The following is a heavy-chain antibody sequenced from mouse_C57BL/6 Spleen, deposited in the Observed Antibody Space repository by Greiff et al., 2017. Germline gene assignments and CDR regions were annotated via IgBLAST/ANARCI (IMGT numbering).Heavy chain of an antibody. D-gene: IGHD2-4*01. CDR1: GYAFSSSW. Sequence: QVQLKESGPELVKPGASVKISCKASGYAFSSSWMNWVKQRPGKGLEWIGRIYPGDGDTNYNGKFKGKATLTADKSSSTAYMQLSSLTSEDSAVYLCARGGYDDYDDGYAMDYWGQGTSVTVSS. J-gene: IGHJ4*01. CDR3: ARGGYDDYDDGYAMDY. V-gene: IGHV1-82*01. CDR2: IYPGDGDT.